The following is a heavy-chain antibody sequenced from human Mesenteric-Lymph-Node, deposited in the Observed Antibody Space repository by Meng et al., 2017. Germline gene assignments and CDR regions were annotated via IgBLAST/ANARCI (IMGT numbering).Heavy chain of an antibody. CDR3: TPDPWGY. D-gene: IGHD3-16*01. Sequence: VQLRELGGGFVNPGGPLILSCAVSGITFKDAWMSWVRQAPGKGLEWVGRIKSNGDGGTTDYAAPVKGRFTISRDDSKNTLFLQMDSLKTEDTAVYYCTPDPWGYWGQGTLVTVSS. J-gene: IGHJ4*02. CDR1: GITFKDAW. V-gene: IGHV3-15*01. CDR2: IKSNGDGGTT.